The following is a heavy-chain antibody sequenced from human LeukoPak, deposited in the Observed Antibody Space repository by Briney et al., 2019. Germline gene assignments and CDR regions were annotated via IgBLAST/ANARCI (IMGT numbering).Heavy chain of an antibody. V-gene: IGHV4-31*03. Sequence: PSETLSLTCTVSGGSISSGIYYWSWIRHHPEKGQEWIGYIYHTGSPYQNPSLKSRATLSVDPSRNQFSLRLDSVTAADTAVYYCARGGHFDLLEYAFDIWGQGTTVTVS. CDR3: ARGGHFDLLEYAFDI. CDR2: IYHTGSP. J-gene: IGHJ3*02. D-gene: IGHD3-9*01. CDR1: GGSISSGIYY.